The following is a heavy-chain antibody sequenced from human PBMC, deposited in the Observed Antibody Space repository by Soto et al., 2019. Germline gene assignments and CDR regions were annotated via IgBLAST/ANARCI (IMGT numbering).Heavy chain of an antibody. CDR2: INHSGST. CDR1: GGSFSGYY. J-gene: IGHJ5*02. Sequence: SETLSLTCAVYGGSFSGYYWSWIRQPPGKGLEWIGEINHSGSTNYNPSLKSRVTISVDTSKNQFSLKLSSVTAADTAVYYCASGYYRFGWFDPWGQGTLVTVSS. V-gene: IGHV4-34*01. D-gene: IGHD3-22*01. CDR3: ASGYYRFGWFDP.